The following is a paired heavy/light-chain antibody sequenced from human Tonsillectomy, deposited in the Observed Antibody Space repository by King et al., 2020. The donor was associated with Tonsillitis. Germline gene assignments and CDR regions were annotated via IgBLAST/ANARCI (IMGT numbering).Light chain of an antibody. V-gene: IGLV3-21*01. CDR2: YDS. Sequence: SYVLTQPPSVSVAPGKTARITCGGNNIGSKSVYWYQQKSGQAPVLVIYYDSDRPSGIPERFSGSNSGNTATLTISGVEAGDEADYYCQVWDISTDLYVVFGGGTKLTVL. J-gene: IGLJ2*01. CDR1: NIGSKS. CDR3: QVWDISTDLYVV.
Heavy chain of an antibody. CDR3: ARRGTSYYFDY. J-gene: IGHJ4*02. CDR2: ISHSGST. V-gene: IGHV4-4*02. Sequence: QVQLQESGPGLVKPSGTLSLTCTVSGGSISSSDWWSWVRQPPGKGLEWIGEISHSGSTNYNPSLRSRVTISIDKSKSQFSLKLSSVTAADTAVYYCARRGTSYYFDYWGQGTLVTVSS. D-gene: IGHD3-16*01. CDR1: GGSISSSDW.